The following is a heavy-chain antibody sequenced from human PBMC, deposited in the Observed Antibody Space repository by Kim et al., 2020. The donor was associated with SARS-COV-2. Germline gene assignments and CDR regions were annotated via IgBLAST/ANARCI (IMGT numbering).Heavy chain of an antibody. D-gene: IGHD4-17*01. V-gene: IGHV3-23*01. CDR2: ISGSGGST. CDR1: GFTFSSYA. J-gene: IGHJ6*02. CDR3: AKGDTAHYADHGHRAYGMDV. Sequence: GGSLRLSCAASGFTFSSYAMSWVRQAPGKGLEWVSAISGSGGSTYYADSVKGRFTISRDNSKNTLYLQMNSLRAEDTAVYYCAKGDTAHYADHGHRAYGMDVWGQGTPVTVSS.